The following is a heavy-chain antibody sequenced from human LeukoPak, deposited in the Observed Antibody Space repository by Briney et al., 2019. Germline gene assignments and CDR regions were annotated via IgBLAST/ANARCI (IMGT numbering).Heavy chain of an antibody. CDR2: INHSGST. CDR1: GGSSSGYY. Sequence: SETLSLTCAVYGGSSSGYYWSWIRQPPGKGLEWIGEINHSGSTNYNPSLKSRVTISVDTSKNQFSLKLSSVTAADTAVYYCARKGIAVAGTKPGLGYWGQGTLVTVSS. CDR3: ARKGIAVAGTKPGLGY. V-gene: IGHV4-34*01. J-gene: IGHJ4*02. D-gene: IGHD6-19*01.